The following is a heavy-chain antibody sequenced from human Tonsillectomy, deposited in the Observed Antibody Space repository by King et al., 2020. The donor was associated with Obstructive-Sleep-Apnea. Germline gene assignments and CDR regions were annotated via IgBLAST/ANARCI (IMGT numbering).Heavy chain of an antibody. Sequence: QLQESGPGLVKPSQTLSLTCTVSGGSISSGDYYWSWIRQPPGMGLEWIGDIYYSGSTYYNPSLKSRITISVDTSQNQFSLKLSSVTAADTAVYYCARATDDSSGFYDYWGQGTLVTVSS. CDR2: IYYSGST. J-gene: IGHJ4*02. CDR1: GGSISSGDYY. CDR3: ARATDDSSGFYDY. D-gene: IGHD3-22*01. V-gene: IGHV4-30-4*01.